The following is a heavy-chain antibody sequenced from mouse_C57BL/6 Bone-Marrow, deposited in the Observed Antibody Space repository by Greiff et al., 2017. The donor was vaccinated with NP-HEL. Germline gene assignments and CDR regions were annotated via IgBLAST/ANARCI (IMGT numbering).Heavy chain of an antibody. CDR2: INPSTGGT. Sequence: VQLKESGPELVKPGASVKISCKASGYSFTGYYMNWVKQSPEKSLEWIGEINPSTGGTTYNQKFKAKATLTVDKSSSTAYMQLKSLTSEDSAVYYCARKVGSSYEDWGQGTTLTVSS. J-gene: IGHJ2*01. V-gene: IGHV1-42*01. CDR3: ARKVGSSYED. D-gene: IGHD1-1*01. CDR1: GYSFTGYY.